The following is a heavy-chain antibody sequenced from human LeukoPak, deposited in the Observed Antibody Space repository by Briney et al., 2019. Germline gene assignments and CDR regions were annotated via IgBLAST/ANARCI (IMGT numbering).Heavy chain of an antibody. J-gene: IGHJ5*02. CDR3: ARGLEWLTRRHNWFDP. CDR1: GYTFTSYS. D-gene: IGHD3-3*01. CDR2: ISAYNGNT. V-gene: IGHV1-18*01. Sequence: ASVKVSCKASGYTFTSYSFSWVRQAPGQGLEWMGWISAYNGNTNYAQKFQGRVTMTTDASTRTAYMELRSLRSDDTAVYYCARGLEWLTRRHNWFDPWGQGTLVTVSS.